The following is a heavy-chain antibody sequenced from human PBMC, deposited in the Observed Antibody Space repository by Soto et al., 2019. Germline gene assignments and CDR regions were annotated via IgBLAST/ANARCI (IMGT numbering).Heavy chain of an antibody. D-gene: IGHD1-1*01. CDR1: GGSISSGGTGSY. J-gene: IGHJ4*01. Sequence: QVQLQESGPGLVKPSQTLSLTCTVSGGSISSGGTGSYWTWIRQLPGKGLEWIGSIYYTGNTYYHPSRKRRPPRSTDASENPFALKQTSLAAAESAVYFCASGHDAYKWRYWGHGPLVTVSS. V-gene: IGHV4-31*03. CDR2: IYYTGNT. CDR3: ASGHDAYKWRY.